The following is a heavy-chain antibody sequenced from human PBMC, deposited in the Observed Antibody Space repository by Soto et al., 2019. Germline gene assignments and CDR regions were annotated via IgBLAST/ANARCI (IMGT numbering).Heavy chain of an antibody. CDR2: INPNSGGT. CDR3: ARTYYYGSGSYLHMDY. CDR1: GYTFTGYY. D-gene: IGHD3-10*01. Sequence: ASVKVSCKASGYTFTGYYMHWVRQAPGQGLEWMGWINPNSGGTNYAQKFQGWVTMTRDTSISTAYMELSRLRSDDTAVYYCARTYYYGSGSYLHMDYWGPGTLVTVSS. J-gene: IGHJ4*02. V-gene: IGHV1-2*04.